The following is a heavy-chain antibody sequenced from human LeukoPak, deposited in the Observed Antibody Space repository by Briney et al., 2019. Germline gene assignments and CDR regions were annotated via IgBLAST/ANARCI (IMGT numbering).Heavy chain of an antibody. CDR2: IYASGST. CDR3: ASSQAGDFDY. J-gene: IGHJ4*02. V-gene: IGHV4-61*02. D-gene: IGHD6-13*01. CDR1: GGARSSGSYY. Sequence: SETLSLTCTVSGGARSSGSYYWSWIRQPAGKGLEWIGRIYASGSTNYNPSLRNRVTISVDTSKNQFSLKLRSVTAADPAVYYCASSQAGDFDYWGQGTLVTVSS.